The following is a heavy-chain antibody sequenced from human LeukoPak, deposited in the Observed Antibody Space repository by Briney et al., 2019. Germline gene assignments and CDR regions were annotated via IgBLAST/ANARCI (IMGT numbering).Heavy chain of an antibody. CDR2: ISSSSSYI. CDR1: GFTFSSYS. Sequence: GGSLRLSCAASGFTFSSYSMNWVRQAPGKGLEWVSSISSSSSYIYYADSVKGRFTISRDNAKNSLYLQMNSLRAEDTAVYYCARDKGITMVSTLSTGFDPWGQGTLVTVSS. V-gene: IGHV3-21*01. J-gene: IGHJ5*02. D-gene: IGHD3-10*01. CDR3: ARDKGITMVSTLSTGFDP.